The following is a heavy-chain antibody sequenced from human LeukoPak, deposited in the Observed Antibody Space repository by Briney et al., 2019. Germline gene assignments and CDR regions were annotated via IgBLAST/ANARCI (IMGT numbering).Heavy chain of an antibody. CDR1: GDSISTSSSY. V-gene: IGHV4-39*07. Sequence: SETLSLTCSVSGDSISTSSSYWGWTRQPPGKGLEWIGEINHSGSTNYNPSLKSRVTISVDTSKNQFSLKLSSVTAADTAVYYCARVRTLLWFGEFRLTNWFDPWGQGTLVTVSS. J-gene: IGHJ5*02. CDR3: ARVRTLLWFGEFRLTNWFDP. D-gene: IGHD3-10*01. CDR2: INHSGST.